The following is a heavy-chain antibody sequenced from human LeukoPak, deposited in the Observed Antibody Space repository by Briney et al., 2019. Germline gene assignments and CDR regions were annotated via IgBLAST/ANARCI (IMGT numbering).Heavy chain of an antibody. J-gene: IGHJ6*03. Sequence: GASVKVSCKASGGTFSSYAISWVRQAPGQGLEWMGGIIPIFGTANYAEQFQGRVTITADESTSTAYMELSSLRSEDTAVYYCARGVTTDFYFYYMDVWAKGTTVTVSS. CDR3: ARGVTTDFYFYYMDV. V-gene: IGHV1-69*13. D-gene: IGHD4-11*01. CDR2: IIPIFGTA. CDR1: GGTFSSYA.